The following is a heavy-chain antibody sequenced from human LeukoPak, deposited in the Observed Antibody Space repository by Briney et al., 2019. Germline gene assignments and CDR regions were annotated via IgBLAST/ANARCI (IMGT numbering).Heavy chain of an antibody. J-gene: IGHJ3*02. D-gene: IGHD3-22*01. CDR2: IKQDGSEK. Sequence: GGSLRLSCAASGFTFSSYWMSWVRQAPGKGLEWVANIKQDGSEKYYVDSVKGRFTISRDNAKNSLYLQMNSLRAEDTAVYYCARDSLTYYYDSSGSDNAFDIWGQGTMVTVSS. V-gene: IGHV3-7*03. CDR1: GFTFSSYW. CDR3: ARDSLTYYYDSSGSDNAFDI.